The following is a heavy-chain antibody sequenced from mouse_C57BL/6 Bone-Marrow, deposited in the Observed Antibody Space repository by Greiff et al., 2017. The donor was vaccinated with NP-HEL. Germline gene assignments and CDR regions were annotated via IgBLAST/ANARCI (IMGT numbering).Heavy chain of an antibody. CDR1: GYTFTSYW. D-gene: IGHD1-1*01. J-gene: IGHJ2*01. CDR2: IYPGSGST. V-gene: IGHV1-55*01. CDR3: ARWILYGSSYTYYLDY. Sequence: VQLQQPGAELVKPGASVKMSCKASGYTFTSYWITWVKQRPGQGLEWIGDIYPGSGSTNYNEKFKSKATLTVDTSSSTAYMQLSSLTSEDSAVYYCARWILYGSSYTYYLDYWGQGTTLTVSS.